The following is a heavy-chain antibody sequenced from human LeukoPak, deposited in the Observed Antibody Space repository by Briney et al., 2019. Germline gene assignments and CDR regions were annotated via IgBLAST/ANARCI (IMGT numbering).Heavy chain of an antibody. D-gene: IGHD5-12*01. CDR1: GGSISSSSYY. CDR2: IYYSGST. CDR3: ARVETYSGYDWSLFGT. Sequence: PSVTLSLTCTVSGGSISSSSYYWGWIRQPPGKGLEWIGSIYYSGSTYYNPSLKSRVTISVDTSKNQFSLKLSSVTAADTAVYYCARVETYSGYDWSLFGTWGQGTLVTVSS. J-gene: IGHJ5*02. V-gene: IGHV4-39*07.